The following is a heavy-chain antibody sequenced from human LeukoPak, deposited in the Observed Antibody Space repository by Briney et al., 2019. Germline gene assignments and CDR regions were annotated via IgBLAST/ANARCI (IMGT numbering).Heavy chain of an antibody. J-gene: IGHJ4*02. CDR1: GFTFSSYA. CDR2: ISGSGGST. V-gene: IGHV3-23*01. CDR3: AKDSDFDWLRGKKPFDY. Sequence: GGSLRLSCAASGFTFSSYAMSWVRQAPGKGLEWVSGISGSGGSTYYADSVKGRFTISRDNSKNTLYLQRNSLRVEDTAVYYCAKDSDFDWLRGKKPFDYWGQGTLVTVSS. D-gene: IGHD3-9*01.